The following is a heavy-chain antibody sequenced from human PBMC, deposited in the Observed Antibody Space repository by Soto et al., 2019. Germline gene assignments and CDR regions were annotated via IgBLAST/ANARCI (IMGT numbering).Heavy chain of an antibody. CDR1: GSTFRSDT. CDR2: IIPIFGTP. V-gene: IGHV1-69*12. Sequence: QVQLVQSGAEVKKPRSSVRVSCRASGSTFRSDTISWVRQAPGQGLEWMGQIIPIFGTPHYAQKFQGRVTITADESTSTAYIELSSLRSDDTAVYYCARRDSSGWKTFDYWGQGTLVTVSS. D-gene: IGHD6-19*01. CDR3: ARRDSSGWKTFDY. J-gene: IGHJ4*02.